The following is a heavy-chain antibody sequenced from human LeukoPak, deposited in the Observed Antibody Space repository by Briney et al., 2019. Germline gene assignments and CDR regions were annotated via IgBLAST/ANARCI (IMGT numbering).Heavy chain of an antibody. CDR1: GGSFSGYY. J-gene: IGHJ4*02. CDR3: ARGGDCSGGSCYIFDH. Sequence: PSETLSLTCAVYGGSFSGYYWSWIRQPPGKGLEWIGEINHSGSTNYNPSLKSRVTISVDTSKNQFSLKLSSVTAADTAVYYCARGGDCSGGSCYIFDHWGQGTLVTVSS. CDR2: INHSGST. D-gene: IGHD2-15*01. V-gene: IGHV4-34*01.